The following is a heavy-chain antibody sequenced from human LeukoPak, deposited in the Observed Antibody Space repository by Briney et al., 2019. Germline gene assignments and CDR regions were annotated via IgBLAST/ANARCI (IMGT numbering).Heavy chain of an antibody. J-gene: IGHJ5*02. Sequence: ASVKVSCKASGYTFTSYGISWLRQAPGQGLEWMGWISAYNGNTNYAQKLQGRVTMTTDTSTSTAYMELRSLRSDDTAVYYCARVGYYGSGTPLGWFDPWGQGTLVTVSS. V-gene: IGHV1-18*01. CDR2: ISAYNGNT. CDR3: ARVGYYGSGTPLGWFDP. D-gene: IGHD3-10*01. CDR1: GYTFTSYG.